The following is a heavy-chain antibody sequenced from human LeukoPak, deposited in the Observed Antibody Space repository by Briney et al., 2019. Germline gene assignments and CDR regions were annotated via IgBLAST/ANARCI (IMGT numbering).Heavy chain of an antibody. D-gene: IGHD3-22*01. V-gene: IGHV3-74*01. J-gene: IGHJ4*02. CDR2: INSDGSST. CDR3: ARVGYYYDSSGYYGVCDY. Sequence: PGGSLRLSCAASGFTFSSYWMHWVRQAPGKGLVWVSRINSDGSSTSYADSVKGRFTISRDNAKNTLYLQMNSLRAEGTAVYYCARVGYYYDSSGYYGVCDYWGQGTLVTVSS. CDR1: GFTFSSYW.